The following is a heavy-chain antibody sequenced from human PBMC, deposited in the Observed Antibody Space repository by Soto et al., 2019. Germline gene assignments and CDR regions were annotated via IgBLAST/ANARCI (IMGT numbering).Heavy chain of an antibody. CDR3: TTHSVLLMVYAIRDY. J-gene: IGHJ4*02. CDR1: GFTFSNAW. V-gene: IGHV3-15*07. Sequence: ESGGGLVKPGGSLRLSCAASGFTFSNAWMNWVRQAPGKGLEWVGRIKSKTDGGTTDYAAPVKGRFTISRDDSKNTLYLQMNSLKTEDTAVYYCTTHSVLLMVYAIRDYWGQGTLVTVSS. D-gene: IGHD2-8*01. CDR2: IKSKTDGGTT.